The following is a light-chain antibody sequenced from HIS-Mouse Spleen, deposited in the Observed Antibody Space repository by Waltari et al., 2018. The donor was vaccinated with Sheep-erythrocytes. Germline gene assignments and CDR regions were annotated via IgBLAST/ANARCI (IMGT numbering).Light chain of an antibody. CDR2: DVS. CDR3: CSYAGSYNHV. J-gene: IGLJ1*01. CDR1: SRDVGGYNF. V-gene: IGLV2-11*01. Sequence: QSALTQPRSVSGSPGQSVTISCTGTSRDVGGYNFVPWYQPHPGKAPKRMIYDVSKRPSGVPDRFSGSKSGNTASLTISGLQAEDEADYYCCSYAGSYNHVFATGTKVTVL.